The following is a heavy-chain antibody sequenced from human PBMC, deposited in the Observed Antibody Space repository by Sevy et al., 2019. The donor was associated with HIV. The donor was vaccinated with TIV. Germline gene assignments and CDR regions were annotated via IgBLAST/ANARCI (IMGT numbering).Heavy chain of an antibody. D-gene: IGHD6-13*01. CDR3: AGVNGEVAAAGSLYYYYYGMDV. Sequence: ASVKVSCKASGYTFTSYGISWVRQAPGQGLEWMGWISAYNGNTNYAQKLQGRVTMTTDTSTSTAYMELRSLRSDDTAVYYCAGVNGEVAAAGSLYYYYYGMDVWGQGTTVTVSS. CDR2: ISAYNGNT. CDR1: GYTFTSYG. J-gene: IGHJ6*02. V-gene: IGHV1-18*01.